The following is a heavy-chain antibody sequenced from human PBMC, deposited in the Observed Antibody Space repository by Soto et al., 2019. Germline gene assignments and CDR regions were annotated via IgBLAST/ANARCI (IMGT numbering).Heavy chain of an antibody. J-gene: IGHJ5*02. CDR3: ARDPYGGGRNWFDP. CDR2: ISYGGGDK. Sequence: GGSLRLSCAASGFTFSSYTMHWVRQTPGKGLEWVADISYGGGDKYYADSVKGRFTISRDNSKNTLYLQMNSLRVEDTAVYYCARDPYGGGRNWFDPWGQGSLVTVSS. D-gene: IGHD4-17*01. V-gene: IGHV3-30*14. CDR1: GFTFSSYT.